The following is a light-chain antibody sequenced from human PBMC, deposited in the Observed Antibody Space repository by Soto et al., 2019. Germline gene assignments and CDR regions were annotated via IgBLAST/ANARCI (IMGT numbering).Light chain of an antibody. CDR1: QSVSNN. V-gene: IGKV3-15*01. CDR3: QKYDNWPYT. Sequence: EIVMTHSPATLSVSPGERATLSCRASQSVSNNLAWYQQKPGQAPRLLIYGASTRATAIPARFSGSGSGTEFTLTISSLQSEDFAVYFCQKYDNWPYTLGQGTKLEIK. CDR2: GAS. J-gene: IGKJ2*01.